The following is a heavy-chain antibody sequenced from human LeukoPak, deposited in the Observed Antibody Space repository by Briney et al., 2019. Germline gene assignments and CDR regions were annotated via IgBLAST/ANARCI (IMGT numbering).Heavy chain of an antibody. CDR3: AREDQLLTGWFDP. V-gene: IGHV4-61*01. J-gene: IGHJ5*02. CDR2: IYYSGST. D-gene: IGHD2-2*01. CDR1: DGSISSGSYY. Sequence: SQTLSLTCTVSDGSISSGSYYWSWIRQPPGKGLEWIGYIYYSGSTNYNPSLKSRVTISVDTSKNQSSLKLSPVTAADTAVYYCAREDQLLTGWFDPWGQGTLVTVSS.